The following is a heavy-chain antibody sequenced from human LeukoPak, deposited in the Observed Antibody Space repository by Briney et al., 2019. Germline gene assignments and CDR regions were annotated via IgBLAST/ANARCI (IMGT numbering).Heavy chain of an antibody. Sequence: ASVKVSCKVSGYTLTELSMHWVRQAPGKGLEWMGGFDPEDGETIYAQKFQGRVTMTEDTSTDTAYMELSSLRSEDTAVYYCARGSHDSSGYYRDDDAFDIWGQGTMVTVSS. J-gene: IGHJ3*02. CDR3: ARGSHDSSGYYRDDDAFDI. CDR1: GYTLTELS. V-gene: IGHV1-24*01. D-gene: IGHD3-22*01. CDR2: FDPEDGET.